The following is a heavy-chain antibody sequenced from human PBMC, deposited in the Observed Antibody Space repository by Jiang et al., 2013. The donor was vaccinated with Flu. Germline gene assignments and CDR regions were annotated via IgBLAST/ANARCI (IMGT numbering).Heavy chain of an antibody. CDR3: ARHDIAAAGRAFDI. CDR1: GGSISSSSYV. CDR2: IYYSGST. J-gene: IGHJ3*02. Sequence: TVSGGSISSSSYVLGLDPPAPRKGLEWIGSIYYSGSTYYNPSLKSRVTISVDTSKNQFSLKLSSVTAADTAVYYCARHDIAAAGRAFDIWGQGTMVTVSS. D-gene: IGHD6-13*01. V-gene: IGHV4-39*01.